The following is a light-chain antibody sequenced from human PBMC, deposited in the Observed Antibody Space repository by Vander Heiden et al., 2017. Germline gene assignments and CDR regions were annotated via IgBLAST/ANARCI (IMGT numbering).Light chain of an antibody. CDR1: ALPKQY. CDR3: QSADSSGTYPGVV. J-gene: IGLJ2*01. CDR2: KDS. V-gene: IGLV3-25*03. Sequence: SYELPQPPSVSVSPGQTARITCSGDALPKQYAYWYQQKPGQAPVLVIYKDSERPSGIPERFSGSSSGTTVTLTIRGVQAEDEADYYCQSADSSGTYPGVVFGGGTKLTVL.